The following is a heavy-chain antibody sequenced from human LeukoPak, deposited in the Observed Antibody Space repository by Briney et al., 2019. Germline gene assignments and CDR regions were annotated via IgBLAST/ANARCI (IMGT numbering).Heavy chain of an antibody. CDR3: ARVGSRDTFHFDY. CDR2: IYYTGTT. CDR1: GASITSGTYS. V-gene: IGHV4-31*03. Sequence: PSETLSLTCTVSGASITSGTYSWSWIRQHPGKGLEWIGYIYYTGTTDYNPSLKSRVTISRDTSKNQFSLSLSSVTVEDTAVFYCARVGSRDTFHFDYWGQGSLVTVSS. D-gene: IGHD2-15*01. J-gene: IGHJ4*02.